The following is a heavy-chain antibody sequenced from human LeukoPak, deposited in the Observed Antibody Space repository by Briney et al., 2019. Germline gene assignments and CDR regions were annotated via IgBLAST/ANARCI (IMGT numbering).Heavy chain of an antibody. J-gene: IGHJ4*02. CDR3: AKDPETRSYYNAYYFDY. CDR2: INPSGGAT. D-gene: IGHD3-10*01. V-gene: IGHV3-23*01. CDR1: GFTFSSYT. Sequence: PGGSLRLSCAASGFTFSSYTMGWVRQAPGKGLEWVSDINPSGGATYYADSVKGRFTISRDNSKNTLYLQMNSLRAEDTAIYYCAKDPETRSYYNAYYFDYWGQGTLVTVSS.